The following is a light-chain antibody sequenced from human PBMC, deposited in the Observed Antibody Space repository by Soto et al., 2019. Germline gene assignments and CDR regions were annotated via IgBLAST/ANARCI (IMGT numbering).Light chain of an antibody. CDR2: GNS. V-gene: IGLV1-40*01. J-gene: IGLJ2*01. CDR1: SSDIGAGYY. Sequence: QSVLTQPPSVSGSPGQGVTISCTGSSSDIGAGYYVHWYQQLPGTAPQLLIYGNSKRPSGVSDRFSGSKSGTSASLAITGLQAEDEADYYCQSYASSRSVVFAGGTKLTVL. CDR3: QSYASSRSVV.